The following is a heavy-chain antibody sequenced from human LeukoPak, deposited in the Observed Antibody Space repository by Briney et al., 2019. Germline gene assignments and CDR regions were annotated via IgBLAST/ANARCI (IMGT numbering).Heavy chain of an antibody. D-gene: IGHD3-3*01. CDR1: GGTFSTYA. J-gene: IGHJ5*02. Sequence: SVKVSCKASGGTFSTYAISWVRQAPGQGLEWMGRIVPMGDITNYAQRFQGRVTITADKFTRKAYLELSSLRSEDTALYYCARESVRNWLDPWGQGTLVTVAS. CDR3: ARESVRNWLDP. V-gene: IGHV1-69*04. CDR2: IVPMGDIT.